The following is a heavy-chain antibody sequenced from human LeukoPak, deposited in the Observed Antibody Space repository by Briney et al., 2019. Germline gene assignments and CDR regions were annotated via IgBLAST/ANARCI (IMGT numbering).Heavy chain of an antibody. V-gene: IGHV1-69*04. D-gene: IGHD6-19*01. CDR3: ARDRRWGQYSSGWYDPAFDI. Sequence: SVKVSCKASGGTFSSYTISWVRQAPGQGLEWMGRIIPILGIANYAQKFQGRVTITADESTSTAYMELSSLRSEDTAVYYCARDRRWGQYSSGWYDPAFDIWGQGTMVTVSS. J-gene: IGHJ3*02. CDR2: IIPILGIA. CDR1: GGTFSSYT.